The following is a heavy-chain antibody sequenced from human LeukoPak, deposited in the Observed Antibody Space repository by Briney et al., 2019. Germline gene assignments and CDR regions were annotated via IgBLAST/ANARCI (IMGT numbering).Heavy chain of an antibody. CDR1: GGTFSSYA. CDR2: IIPIFGTA. V-gene: IGHV1-69*05. J-gene: IGHJ6*04. Sequence: SVKVSCKASGGTFSSYAISWVRQAPGQGLEWMGGIIPIFGTANYAQKFQGRVTITTGESTSTAYMKLSSLRSEDTAVYYCAMAIVVVPAATTLDVWGKGTTVTVSS. CDR3: AMAIVVVPAATTLDV. D-gene: IGHD2-2*03.